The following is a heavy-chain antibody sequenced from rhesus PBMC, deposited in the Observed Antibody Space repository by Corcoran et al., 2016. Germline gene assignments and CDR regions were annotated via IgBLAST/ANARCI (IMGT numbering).Heavy chain of an antibody. D-gene: IGHD1-1*01. Sequence: QVQLQESGPGLVKPSETLSLTCAVSGYSISSNYWSWIRQPPGKVLVWIGFIYGISGSTYYNPSLKSRVTISTDTSKNQFSLKLSSVTAADTAVYYRARGAGWNYGYWYFDLWGPGTPITISS. CDR2: IYGISGST. CDR3: ARGAGWNYGYWYFDL. V-gene: IGHV4-147*01. J-gene: IGHJ2*01. CDR1: GYSISSNY.